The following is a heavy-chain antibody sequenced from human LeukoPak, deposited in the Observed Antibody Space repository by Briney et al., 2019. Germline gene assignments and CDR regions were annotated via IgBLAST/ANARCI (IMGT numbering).Heavy chain of an antibody. CDR3: ARVYGYCSSTSCQDYYYYYGMDV. Sequence: ASVKVSCKASGYTFTGYYMHWVRQAPGQGLEWMGWINPNSGGTNYAQKFQGRVTMTRDTSISTAYMELSRLRSDDTAVYYCARVYGYCSSTSCQDYYYYYGMDVWGQGTTVTVSS. J-gene: IGHJ6*02. CDR2: INPNSGGT. V-gene: IGHV1-2*02. CDR1: GYTFTGYY. D-gene: IGHD2-2*01.